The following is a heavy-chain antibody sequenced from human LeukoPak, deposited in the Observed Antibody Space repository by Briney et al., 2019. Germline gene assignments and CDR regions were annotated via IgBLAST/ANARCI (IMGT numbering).Heavy chain of an antibody. CDR3: ARVLRAASWRSYDY. Sequence: SETLSLTYTVSGGSISTFYWSWIRQPPGKGLEWIGYIYYSGSTNYNPSLKSRVTISIDTSRNQFSLRLNSMTAADTAVYYCARVLRAASWRSYDYWGQGSLVTVSS. J-gene: IGHJ4*02. CDR2: IYYSGST. CDR1: GGSISTFY. V-gene: IGHV4-59*01. D-gene: IGHD5-18*01.